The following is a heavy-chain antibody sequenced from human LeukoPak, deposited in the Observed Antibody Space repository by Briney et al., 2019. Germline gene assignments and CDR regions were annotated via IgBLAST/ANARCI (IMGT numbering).Heavy chain of an antibody. D-gene: IGHD2-2*01. CDR2: IKQDGSEK. J-gene: IGHJ4*02. Sequence: GGSLRLSRAASGFTFSNYWMSWVRQAPGKGLEWVANIKQDGSEKFYVDSVKGRFTISRDNAKNSLYLQMNSLRAEDTAVYYCARNQLLSRYYFDYWGQGTLVTVSS. CDR3: ARNQLLSRYYFDY. CDR1: GFTFSNYW. V-gene: IGHV3-7*01.